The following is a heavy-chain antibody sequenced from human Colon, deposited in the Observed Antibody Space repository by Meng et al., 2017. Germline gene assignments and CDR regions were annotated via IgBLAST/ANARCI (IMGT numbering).Heavy chain of an antibody. CDR3: ARDPTWNALDL. Sequence: GESLKISCAASGFMFSGYYMYWVRQTPGKGLVWVSRINPDGSAISYADSVKGRFTISRDNAKNTLYLQMNGLRGEDTALYYCARDPTWNALDLWGQGTMVTVSS. J-gene: IGHJ3*01. D-gene: IGHD5-12*01. CDR1: GFMFSGYY. CDR2: INPDGSAI. V-gene: IGHV3-74*01.